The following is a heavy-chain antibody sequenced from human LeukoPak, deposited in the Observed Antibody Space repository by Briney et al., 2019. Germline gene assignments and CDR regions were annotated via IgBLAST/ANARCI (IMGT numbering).Heavy chain of an antibody. CDR3: AKGGVATMRDGYNYYYYYMEV. CDR1: GITFTSHA. CDR2: ISGSGGHT. Sequence: PGGSLRLSCAASGITFTSHAMSWVRQAPGKGLEWVSLISGSGGHTYYGDSVKGRFTISRDNSKSTLYLQMNSLRAEDTAVYYCAKGGVATMRDGYNYYYYYMEVWGRGTTVTVSS. D-gene: IGHD5-24*01. J-gene: IGHJ6*03. V-gene: IGHV3-23*01.